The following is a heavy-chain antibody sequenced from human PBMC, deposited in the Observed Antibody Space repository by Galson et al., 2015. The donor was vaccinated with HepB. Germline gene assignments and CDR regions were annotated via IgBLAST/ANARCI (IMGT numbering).Heavy chain of an antibody. D-gene: IGHD4-17*01. J-gene: IGHJ4*02. CDR1: GFTFDDYA. Sequence: SLRLSCAASGFTFDDYAMHWVRQAPGKGLEWVSGISWNSGSIGYADSVKGRFTISRDNAKNSLYLQMNSLRAEDTALYYCAKDISATVTTRGSFDYWGQGTLVTVSS. CDR2: ISWNSGSI. CDR3: AKDISATVTTRGSFDY. V-gene: IGHV3-9*01.